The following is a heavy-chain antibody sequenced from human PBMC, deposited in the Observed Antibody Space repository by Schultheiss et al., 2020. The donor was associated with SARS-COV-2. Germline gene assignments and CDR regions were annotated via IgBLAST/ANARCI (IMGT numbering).Heavy chain of an antibody. CDR2: IWYDGSNK. Sequence: GESLKISCAASGFTFSSYGMHWVRQAPGKGLEWVAVIWYDGSNKYYADSVKGRFTISRDNSKNTLYLQMNSLRAEDTAVYYCARDYPVLDATPQGFDIWGQGTMVTVSS. V-gene: IGHV3-33*01. CDR3: ARDYPVLDATPQGFDI. D-gene: IGHD3-16*02. CDR1: GFTFSSYG. J-gene: IGHJ3*02.